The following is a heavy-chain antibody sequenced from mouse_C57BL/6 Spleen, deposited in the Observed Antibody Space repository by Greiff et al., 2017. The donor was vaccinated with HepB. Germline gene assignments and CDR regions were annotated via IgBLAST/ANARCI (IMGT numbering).Heavy chain of an antibody. CDR3: ARHEGGPYGNYVYWYFDV. D-gene: IGHD2-1*01. Sequence: VQLQQSGAELVKPGASVKLSCKASGYTFTEYTIHWVKQRSGQGLEWIGWFYPGSGSIKYNEKFKDKATLTADKSSSTVYMELSRLTSEYSAVYFCARHEGGPYGNYVYWYFDVWGTGTTVTVSS. J-gene: IGHJ1*03. CDR1: GYTFTEYT. V-gene: IGHV1-62-2*01. CDR2: FYPGSGSI.